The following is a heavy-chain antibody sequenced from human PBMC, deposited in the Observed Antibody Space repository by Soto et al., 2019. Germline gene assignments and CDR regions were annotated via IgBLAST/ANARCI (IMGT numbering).Heavy chain of an antibody. J-gene: IGHJ4*01. CDR1: GCSIRSSSYY. CDR2: IYYSGST. CDR3: ARLRVGTMIVVVRRPTYCEY. Sequence: LCLPCDVSGCSIRSSSYYWGWIRQPPGQVLEWIGSIYYSGSTYYNPSLKSRVTISVDTSKNQFSLKLSSVTAADTAVYYCARLRVGTMIVVVRRPTYCEYWGQVNMVTVSS. D-gene: IGHD3-22*01. V-gene: IGHV4-39*01.